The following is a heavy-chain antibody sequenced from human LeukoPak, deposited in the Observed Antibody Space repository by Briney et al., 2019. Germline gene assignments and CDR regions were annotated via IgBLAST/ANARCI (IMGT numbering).Heavy chain of an antibody. CDR1: GGSISSSSYY. J-gene: IGHJ4*02. CDR3: ARRLGELSYFDY. CDR2: IYYSGST. Sequence: SETLSLTCTVSGGSISSSSYYWGWIRQPPGKGLEWIGSIYYSGSTHYNPSLKSRVTISVDTSKNQFSLKLSSVTAADTAVYYCARRLGELSYFDYWGQGTLVTVSS. D-gene: IGHD3-16*02. V-gene: IGHV4-39*01.